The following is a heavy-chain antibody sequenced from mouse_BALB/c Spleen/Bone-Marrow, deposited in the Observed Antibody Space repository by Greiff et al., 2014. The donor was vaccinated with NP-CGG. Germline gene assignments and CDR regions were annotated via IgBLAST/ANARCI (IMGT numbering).Heavy chain of an antibody. CDR2: IDPANGNT. D-gene: IGHD1-1*01. CDR3: ASYYYGSSSFDY. CDR1: GFNIKDTY. V-gene: IGHV14-3*02. Sequence: EVKLVESGAELVKPGASVKLSCTASGFNIKDTYMHWVKQRPEQGLEWIGRIDPANGNTKYDPKFQGKATITADTSSNTAYLQLSSLTSEDTAVYYCASYYYGSSSFDYWGQGPLVTVSA. J-gene: IGHJ3*01.